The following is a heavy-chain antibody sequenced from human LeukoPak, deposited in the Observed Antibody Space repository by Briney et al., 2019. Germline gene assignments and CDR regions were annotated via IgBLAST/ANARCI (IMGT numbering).Heavy chain of an antibody. J-gene: IGHJ4*02. V-gene: IGHV3-23*01. CDR1: GFIFSSYA. CDR3: AKDCLEIVVVTSYFDY. Sequence: GGSLSLSCAPSGFIFSSYAMSWVRQAPGKVREWVAAISGSDGSTYYEDPGKGRFTISRDNSNNTLYLQMNSLRAEDTAVYYCAKDCLEIVVVTSYFDYWGQGTLVTVSS. CDR2: ISGSDGST. D-gene: IGHD3-22*01.